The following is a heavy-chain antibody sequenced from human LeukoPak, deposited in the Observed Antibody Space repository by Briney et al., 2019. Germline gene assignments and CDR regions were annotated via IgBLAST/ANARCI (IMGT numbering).Heavy chain of an antibody. D-gene: IGHD6-19*01. Sequence: GGSLRLSCVVSEFTFSNNWMSWVRQAPGKGLERVAHTNQDGSKNYYVDSVKGRFTISRDNAKNSLYLQMNSLGAEDTAVYYCATTVAGYPDDYLDFWGQGTLVTVSS. J-gene: IGHJ4*02. CDR3: ATTVAGYPDDYLDF. V-gene: IGHV3-7*01. CDR1: EFTFSNNW. CDR2: TNQDGSKN.